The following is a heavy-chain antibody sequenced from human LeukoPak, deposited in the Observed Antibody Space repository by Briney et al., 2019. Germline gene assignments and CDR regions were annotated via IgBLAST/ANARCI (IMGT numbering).Heavy chain of an antibody. D-gene: IGHD3-22*01. J-gene: IGHJ1*01. CDR2: INWNGGST. Sequence: GGSLRLSCAASGFTFDDYGMNWVRQAPGKGLEWVSGINWNGGSTGYADSVKGRFTISRDNAKNSLYVQMNSLRAEDTAVYYCARDPDSSGYSTFQDWGQGTLVTVSS. CDR3: ARDPDSSGYSTFQD. V-gene: IGHV3-20*04. CDR1: GFTFDDYG.